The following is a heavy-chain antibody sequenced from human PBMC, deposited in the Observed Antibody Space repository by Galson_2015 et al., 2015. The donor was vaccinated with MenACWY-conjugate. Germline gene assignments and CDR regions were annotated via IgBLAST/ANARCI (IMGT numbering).Heavy chain of an antibody. Sequence: SLRLSCAASGFTFSSYWMHWVRQAPGKGLVWVSRINSDGSSTSYADSVKGRFTISRDNAKNTLYLQMNSLRAEDTAVYYCARVERVSLDREQQLTYYYYGMDVWGQGLLVTVSS. CDR3: ARVERVSLDREQQLTYYYYGMDV. CDR2: INSDGSST. V-gene: IGHV3-74*01. J-gene: IGHJ6*02. CDR1: GFTFSSYW. D-gene: IGHD6-13*01.